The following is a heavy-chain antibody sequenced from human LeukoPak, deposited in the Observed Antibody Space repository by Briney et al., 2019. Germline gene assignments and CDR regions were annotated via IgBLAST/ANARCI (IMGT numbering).Heavy chain of an antibody. J-gene: IGHJ4*02. CDR1: GFTFSSYG. CDR2: ISYDGGNK. Sequence: PGGSLRLSCAASGFTFSSYGMHWVRQAPGKGLEWVAVISYDGGNKYYADSVKGRFTISRDNSKNTLYLQMNSLRAEDTAVYYCAKNAHYQGYSYGGIDYWGQGTLVTVSS. D-gene: IGHD5-18*01. V-gene: IGHV3-30*18. CDR3: AKNAHYQGYSYGGIDY.